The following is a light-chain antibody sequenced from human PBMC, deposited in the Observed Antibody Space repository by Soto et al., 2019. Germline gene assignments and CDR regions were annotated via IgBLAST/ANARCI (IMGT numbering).Light chain of an antibody. V-gene: IGKV3-11*01. Sequence: EIVMTQSPATLSVSPGETATLSCRASQSVSSNLAWYQQKPGQAPRLLIYDASNRATGIPARFSGSGSGTDFTLTISSLEPEDFAVYYCQQRSNWPTWTFG. CDR2: DAS. J-gene: IGKJ1*01. CDR1: QSVSSN. CDR3: QQRSNWPTWT.